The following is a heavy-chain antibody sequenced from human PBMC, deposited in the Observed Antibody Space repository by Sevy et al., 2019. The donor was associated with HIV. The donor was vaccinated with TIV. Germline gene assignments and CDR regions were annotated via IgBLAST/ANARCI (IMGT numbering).Heavy chain of an antibody. D-gene: IGHD6-19*01. CDR3: ARGSLYSSGWSESLDY. CDR1: GFTFGTYG. V-gene: IGHV3-33*01. J-gene: IGHJ4*02. CDR2: IWYDGSNK. Sequence: GGSLRLSCVASGFTFGTYGMDWVRQAPGKGLEWVAVIWYDGSNKYYGDSVKGRFTISRDNSKNTLYLQMNSLRAEDTAVHYCARGSLYSSGWSESLDYWGQGTLVTVSS.